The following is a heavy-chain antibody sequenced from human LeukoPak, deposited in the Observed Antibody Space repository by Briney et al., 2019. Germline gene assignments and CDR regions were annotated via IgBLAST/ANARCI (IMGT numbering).Heavy chain of an antibody. J-gene: IGHJ4*02. CDR2: IRGSGDST. CDR1: GFTFSTYA. CDR3: AKGRSSSWYSAFDY. V-gene: IGHV3-23*01. D-gene: IGHD6-13*01. Sequence: GGSLRLSCAASGFTFSTYAMSWVRQAPGKGLEWVSAIRGSGDSTYYANSVKGRFTISRDDSKNTLYLQMNSLRAEDTAIYYCAKGRSSSWYSAFDYWGQGTLVTVSS.